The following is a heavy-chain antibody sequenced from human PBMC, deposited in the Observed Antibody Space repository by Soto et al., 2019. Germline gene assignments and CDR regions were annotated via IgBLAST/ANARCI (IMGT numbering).Heavy chain of an antibody. CDR2: FNSDGSST. J-gene: IGHJ4*02. D-gene: IGHD3-3*01. Sequence: PGGSLRLSCAASGFTFSSYAMSWVRQAPGKGLEWVSRFNSDGSSTSYADSVKGRFTISRDNAKNTLYLQMNSLRAEDTAVYYCATQRSFDSFDYWGQGTLVTVSS. CDR1: GFTFSSYA. V-gene: IGHV3-74*01. CDR3: ATQRSFDSFDY.